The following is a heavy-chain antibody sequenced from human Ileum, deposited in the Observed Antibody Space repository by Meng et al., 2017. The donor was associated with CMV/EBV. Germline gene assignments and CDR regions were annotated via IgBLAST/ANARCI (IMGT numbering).Heavy chain of an antibody. J-gene: IGHJ4*02. CDR3: VKDDPSGWGDD. CDR1: GFTFRNYA. V-gene: IGHV3-23*03. CDR2: VYRGNLGI. D-gene: IGHD3-16*01. Sequence: GESLKISCAASGFTFRNYAMSWVRQAPGKGLEWVAVVYRGNLGINYVNSVRGRFTISKDYSKNTLDLQMNSLRAEDTAVYYCVKDDPSGWGDDWGQGSLVTVSS.